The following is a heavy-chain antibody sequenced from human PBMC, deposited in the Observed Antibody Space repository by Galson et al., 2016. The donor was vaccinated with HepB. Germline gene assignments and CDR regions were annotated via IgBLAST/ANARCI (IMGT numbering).Heavy chain of an antibody. V-gene: IGHV3-9*01. CDR1: GFTFEDYA. CDR2: ISWNNKSI. J-gene: IGHJ6*02. D-gene: IGHD6-13*01. CDR3: VKGSSSWYGGGMDV. Sequence: SLRLSCAVSGFTFEDYAMHWVRQTPGKGLEWVSTISWNNKSIAYAAFVKGRFAISRDNAKNSLSLQMNSVTTEDTAMYFCVKGSSSWYGGGMDVWGQGTTVTVSS.